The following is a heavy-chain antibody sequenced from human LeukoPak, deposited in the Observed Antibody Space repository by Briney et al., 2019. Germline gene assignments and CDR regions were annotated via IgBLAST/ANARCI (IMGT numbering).Heavy chain of an antibody. Sequence: GGSLRLSCAASGFTFSNYAMSWVRQAPGKGLEWVSAIGTGSSSTYYTDSVKGRFTISRDNSKNTVYLQMTNLRAEDTAIYYCAKRTYCGSDCYFDFWGQGTLVTVSS. V-gene: IGHV3-23*01. CDR3: AKRTYCGSDCYFDF. J-gene: IGHJ4*02. CDR1: GFTFSNYA. D-gene: IGHD2-21*02. CDR2: IGTGSSST.